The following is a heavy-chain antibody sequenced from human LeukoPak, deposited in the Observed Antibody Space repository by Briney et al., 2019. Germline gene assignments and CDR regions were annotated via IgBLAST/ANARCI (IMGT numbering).Heavy chain of an antibody. CDR2: ISSSSSYI. J-gene: IGHJ6*02. Sequence: PGGSLRLSCAASGFTFSSYSMNWVRQAPGKGLEWVSSISSSSSYIYYADSVKGRFTISRDNAKNSLYLQMNSLRAEDTAVYYCARALRGYYYGMDVWGQGTTVTISS. CDR3: ARALRGYYYGMDV. D-gene: IGHD3-16*01. V-gene: IGHV3-21*01. CDR1: GFTFSSYS.